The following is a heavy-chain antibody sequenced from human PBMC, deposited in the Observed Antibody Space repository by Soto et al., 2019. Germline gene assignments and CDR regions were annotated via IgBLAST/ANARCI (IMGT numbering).Heavy chain of an antibody. Sequence: QVQLQESGPGLVKPSETLSLTCTVSGGSISSYYWSWIRQPPGKGLEWIGDIDYSGSTNYNPSLKSRATLSVHTSKNQSSPKLRSVITAGTVAYSCARGEVSMVRGVPWGGGVSMDVWGQGTTVTVSS. D-gene: IGHD3-10*01. V-gene: IGHV4-59*01. CDR2: IDYSGST. CDR1: GGSISSYY. J-gene: IGHJ6*02. CDR3: ARGEVSMVRGVPWGGGVSMDV.